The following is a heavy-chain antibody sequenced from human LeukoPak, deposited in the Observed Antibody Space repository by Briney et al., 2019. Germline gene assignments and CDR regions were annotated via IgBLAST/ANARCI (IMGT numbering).Heavy chain of an antibody. CDR3: ARGLRRAYFGNYYYYYMDV. D-gene: IGHD1-14*01. V-gene: IGHV4-34*01. CDR1: GGSFSDYY. Sequence: PSETLSLTCTIYGGSFSDYYWSWIRQPPGKGLEWIGEINHGGSANYNPSLKSRVTISVDTSKNQFSLKMSSVTAADTAVYYCARGLRRAYFGNYYYYYMDVWGKGTTVSVSS. CDR2: INHGGSA. J-gene: IGHJ6*03.